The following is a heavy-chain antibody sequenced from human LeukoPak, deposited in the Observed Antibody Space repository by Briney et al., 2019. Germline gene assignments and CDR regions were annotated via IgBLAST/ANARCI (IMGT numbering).Heavy chain of an antibody. CDR3: ARERGLREYYFDY. D-gene: IGHD3-16*01. CDR1: GGTLSSYA. CDR2: IIPIFGTA. V-gene: IGHV1-69*05. Sequence: SVKVSCKASGGTLSSYAISWVRQAPGQGLEWMGRIIPIFGTANYAQKFQGRVTITTDESTSTAYMELSSLRSEDTAVYYCARERGLREYYFDYWGQGTLVTVSS. J-gene: IGHJ4*02.